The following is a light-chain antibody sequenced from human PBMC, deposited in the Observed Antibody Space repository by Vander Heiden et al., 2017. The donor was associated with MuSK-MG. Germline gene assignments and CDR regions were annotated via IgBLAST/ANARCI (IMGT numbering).Light chain of an antibody. CDR3: YARDSSGDRSV. J-gene: IGLJ1*01. CDR2: SEN. Sequence: SSELPQDPSVSVALGQTVIITCQEDGLRNYSADWYQQEPGQAPLLLIYSENNRPSGIPDRFSGSTSGNTASLTISETQAEEEADYYCYARDSSGDRSVFGTGTKVTV. CDR1: GLRNYS. V-gene: IGLV3-19*01.